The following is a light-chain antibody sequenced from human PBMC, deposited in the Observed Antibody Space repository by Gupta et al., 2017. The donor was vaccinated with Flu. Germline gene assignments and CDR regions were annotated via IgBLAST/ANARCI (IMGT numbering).Light chain of an antibody. CDR1: ENINTD. V-gene: IGKV1-5*03. J-gene: IGKJ1*01. CDR3: QQDNRSPWT. CDR2: KAS. Sequence: IQMTQSPSALSASEGDRVTITCRANENINTDLAWYQQKSGTPPKLLIQKASTVESGVPSRFSGSGSGTKFTLTISSLQPDEIATYFCQQDNRSPWTFGEVTKVEIK.